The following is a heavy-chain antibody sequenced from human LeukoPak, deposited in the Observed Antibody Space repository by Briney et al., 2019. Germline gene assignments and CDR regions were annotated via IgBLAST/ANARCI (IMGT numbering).Heavy chain of an antibody. CDR1: GFTFDDYA. CDR3: AKSSTYFDILTGYPEPYYFAY. D-gene: IGHD3-9*01. V-gene: IGHV3-9*01. J-gene: IGHJ4*02. Sequence: HTGRSLRLSCAASGFTFDDYAMHWVRQAPGKGLEWVSGIRWNSGSIGYADSVKGRFTIYRDNSKNTLYLQMNSLRAEDTAVYYCAKSSTYFDILTGYPEPYYFAYWGQGTLVTVSS. CDR2: IRWNSGSI.